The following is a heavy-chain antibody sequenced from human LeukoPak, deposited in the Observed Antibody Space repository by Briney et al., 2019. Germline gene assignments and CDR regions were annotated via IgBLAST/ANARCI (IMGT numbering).Heavy chain of an antibody. CDR1: GFTFSSYS. CDR3: ARDHLGYCSSTSCYGGGLFDY. V-gene: IGHV3-21*01. CDR2: ISSSSSYI. D-gene: IGHD2-2*03. Sequence: PGGSLRLSCAASGFTFSSYSMNWVRQAPGKGLEWVSSISSSSSYIYYADSVKGRFTISRDNAKNSLYLQMNSLRAEDTAVYYCARDHLGYCSSTSCYGGGLFDYWGQGTLVTVSS. J-gene: IGHJ4*02.